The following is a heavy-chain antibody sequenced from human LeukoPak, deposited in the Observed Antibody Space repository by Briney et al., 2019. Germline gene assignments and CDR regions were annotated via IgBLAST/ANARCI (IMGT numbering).Heavy chain of an antibody. D-gene: IGHD3-22*01. CDR2: FAGSDTTT. CDR1: GFDFSAYE. CDR3: TTLGYHLDS. V-gene: IGHV3-48*03. J-gene: IGHJ4*02. Sequence: GGSLRLSCAASGFDFSAYEMNWVRQAPGKGLEWVAYFAGSDTTTYYADSVKGRFTISRDNARNSLYLQMNSLRAEDTALYYCTTLGYHLDSWGQGTMVTVSS.